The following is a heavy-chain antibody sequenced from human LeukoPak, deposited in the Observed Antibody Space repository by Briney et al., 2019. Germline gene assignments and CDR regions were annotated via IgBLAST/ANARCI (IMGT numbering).Heavy chain of an antibody. CDR3: AKDRLKQLFYFDY. J-gene: IGHJ4*02. CDR2: IKQDGSEN. V-gene: IGHV3-7*01. D-gene: IGHD6-13*01. Sequence: GGSLRLSCAASGFTFSSYWMSWVRQAPGKGLEWVANIKQDGSENYYVDSVKGRFTISRDNSKNTLYLQMNSLRAEDTAVYYCAKDRLKQLFYFDYWGQGTLVTVSS. CDR1: GFTFSSYW.